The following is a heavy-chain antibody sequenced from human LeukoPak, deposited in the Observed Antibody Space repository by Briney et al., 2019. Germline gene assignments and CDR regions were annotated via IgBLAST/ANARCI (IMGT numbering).Heavy chain of an antibody. Sequence: GGSLRLSCATSDSTFSGYGIHWVRQAPGKGLEWVAFIQYDGSNKYYADSVQGRFTISRDNSKSTLYLQMNSLRAEDTAVYYCASGRYPFDIYYPSVYSTGGQGTLVTVSS. V-gene: IGHV3-30*02. CDR1: DSTFSGYG. CDR3: ASGRYPFDIYYPSVYST. J-gene: IGHJ4*02. D-gene: IGHD6-19*01. CDR2: IQYDGSNK.